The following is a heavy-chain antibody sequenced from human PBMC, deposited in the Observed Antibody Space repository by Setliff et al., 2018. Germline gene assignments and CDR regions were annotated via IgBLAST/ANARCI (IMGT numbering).Heavy chain of an antibody. J-gene: IGHJ5*01. CDR1: GYTFSSSG. D-gene: IGHD3-16*01. CDR3: ARELRSPYWHLDS. CDR2: FIPILGAT. V-gene: IGHV1-69*13. Sequence: SVKVSCKPSGYTFSSSGITWVRQAPGQGLQWLGRFIPILGATNYAQNFQGRVTITADESTSTGYMELRSLRSDDTDVYYCARELRSPYWHLDSWGQGTQVTVSS.